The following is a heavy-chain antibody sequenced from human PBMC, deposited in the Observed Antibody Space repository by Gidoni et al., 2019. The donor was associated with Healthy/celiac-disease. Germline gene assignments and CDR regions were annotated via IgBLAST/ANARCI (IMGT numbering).Heavy chain of an antibody. CDR3: AKDRLRFLEWTPDY. J-gene: IGHJ4*02. D-gene: IGHD3-3*01. CDR1: GFTFSSYG. CDR2: ISYDGSNK. Sequence: QVQLVESGGGVVQPGRSLRLSCAASGFTFSSYGMHWGRQAPGKGLEWVAVISYDGSNKYYADSVKGRFTISRDNSKNTLYLQMNSLRAEDTAVYYCAKDRLRFLEWTPDYWGQGTLVTVSS. V-gene: IGHV3-30*18.